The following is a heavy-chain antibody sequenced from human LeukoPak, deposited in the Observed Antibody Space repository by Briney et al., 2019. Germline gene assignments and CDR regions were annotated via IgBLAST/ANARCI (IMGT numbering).Heavy chain of an antibody. J-gene: IGHJ5*01. CDR3: VKASSDYYYDS. CDR1: GFTFSSYS. CDR2: ISSKGDST. V-gene: IGHV3-64D*06. Sequence: GGSLRLSCAASGFTFSSYSRNWVRQAPGKGLEYVSAISSKGDSTFYADSVKGRFTISRDNSKNTLYLQMSSLRTEDTAVYYCVKASSDYYYDSWGQGALVTVSS. D-gene: IGHD3-22*01.